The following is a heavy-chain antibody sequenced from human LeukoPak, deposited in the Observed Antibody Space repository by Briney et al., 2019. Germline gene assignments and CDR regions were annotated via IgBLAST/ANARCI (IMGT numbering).Heavy chain of an antibody. J-gene: IGHJ6*02. Sequence: PGGSLRLSCAASGFTFSSYWMHWVRQAPGEGLVWVSRINSDGSSTSYADSVKGRFTISRDNAKNTLYLQMNSLRAEDTAVYYCARGRYDILTYYYYYGMDVWGQGTTVTVSS. CDR1: GFTFSSYW. V-gene: IGHV3-74*01. CDR2: INSDGSST. D-gene: IGHD3-9*01. CDR3: ARGRYDILTYYYYYGMDV.